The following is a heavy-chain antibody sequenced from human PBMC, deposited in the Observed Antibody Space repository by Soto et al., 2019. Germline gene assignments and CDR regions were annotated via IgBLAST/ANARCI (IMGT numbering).Heavy chain of an antibody. CDR1: GGSIGSGDYH. CDR2: IYYSGST. CDR3: ARGAVDFDL. Sequence: QVQLQESGPGLVKPSQTLSLTCTVSGGSIGSGDYHWSWIRQPPGKGLECIGYIYYSGSTYYNPSLKRRVIISVDTSKNQFSLKLSSVTAADTAVYYCARGAVDFDLWGQGTMVTVSS. J-gene: IGHJ3*01. V-gene: IGHV4-30-4*01.